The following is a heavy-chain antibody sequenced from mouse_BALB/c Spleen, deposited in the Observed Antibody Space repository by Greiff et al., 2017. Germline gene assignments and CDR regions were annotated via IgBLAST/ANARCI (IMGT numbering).Heavy chain of an antibody. CDR1: GYTFTSYW. CDR2: INPSTGYT. CDR3: ARGDYYGSSDVDY. D-gene: IGHD1-1*01. V-gene: IGHV1-7*01. J-gene: IGHJ4*01. Sequence: VQLQQSGAELAKPGASVKMSCKASGYTFTSYWMHWVKQRPGQGLEWIGDINPSTGYTEYNQKFKDKATLTADKSSSTAYMQLSSLTSEDSAVYYCARGDYYGSSDVDYWGQGTSVTVSS.